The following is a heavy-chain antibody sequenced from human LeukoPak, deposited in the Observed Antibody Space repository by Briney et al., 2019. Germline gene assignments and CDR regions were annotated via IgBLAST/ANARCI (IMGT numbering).Heavy chain of an antibody. CDR3: ARVGYCSSTSCYPIDY. CDR2: INHSGST. Sequence: SETLSLTCAVYGGSFSGYYWSWIRQPPGKGLEWIGEINHSGSTNYNPSLKSRVTISVDTSKNQFSLKLSSVTAADTAVYYCARVGYCSSTSCYPIDYRGQGTLVTVSS. CDR1: GGSFSGYY. V-gene: IGHV4-34*01. D-gene: IGHD2-2*01. J-gene: IGHJ4*02.